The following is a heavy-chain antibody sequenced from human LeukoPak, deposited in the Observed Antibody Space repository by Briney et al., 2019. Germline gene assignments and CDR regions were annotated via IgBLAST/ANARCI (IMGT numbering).Heavy chain of an antibody. Sequence: GGSLRLSCAASEFTFSSYNMNWVRQAPGKGLEWVSSISSSSTYIYYADSVKGRFTISRDNAKNSLYLQMNSLRAEDTAMYYCAIYSGSYYYWGQGTLVTVSS. CDR2: ISSSSTYI. CDR1: EFTFSSYN. V-gene: IGHV3-21*01. J-gene: IGHJ4*02. D-gene: IGHD1-26*01. CDR3: AIYSGSYYY.